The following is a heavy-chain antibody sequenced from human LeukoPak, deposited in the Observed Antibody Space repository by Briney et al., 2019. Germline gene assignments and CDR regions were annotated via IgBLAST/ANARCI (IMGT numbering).Heavy chain of an antibody. CDR3: ARDYGSGSCYWPMDV. Sequence: ASVKVSCKASGYTFTGYYMHWVRQAPGQGLEWMGWINPNSGGTNYAQKFQGRVTMTRDTSISTAYMELSRLRSDDTAVYYCARDYGSGSCYWPMDVWGKGTTVTVSS. CDR1: GYTFTGYY. CDR2: INPNSGGT. V-gene: IGHV1-2*02. D-gene: IGHD3-10*01. J-gene: IGHJ6*03.